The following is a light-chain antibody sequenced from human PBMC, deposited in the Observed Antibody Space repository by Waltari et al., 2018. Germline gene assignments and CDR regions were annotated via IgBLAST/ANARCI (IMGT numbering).Light chain of an antibody. CDR2: GAS. V-gene: IGKV3-15*01. CDR3: HQHYTTPWT. J-gene: IGKJ1*01. CDR1: QSVSSN. Sequence: EIVMTQSPATLSVSPGERATLSCRASQSVSSNLAWYQQKPGQTPRLLIYGASTRATGVPARFSGSGSGTDFTLTISGLQSEDYAVYFCHQHYTTPWTFGQGTKVEIK.